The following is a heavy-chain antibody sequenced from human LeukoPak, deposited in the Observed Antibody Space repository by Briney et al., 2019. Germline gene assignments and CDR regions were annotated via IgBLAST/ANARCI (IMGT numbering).Heavy chain of an antibody. D-gene: IGHD6-6*01. CDR2: INPNSGGT. V-gene: IGHV1-2*02. J-gene: IGHJ6*04. CDR3: ARLSSNIAVRRGMDV. CDR1: GYTFTGYY. Sequence: GASVKVSCKASGYTFTGYYMHWVRQAPGQGIEWMGWINPNSGGTNYAQKFQGRVTMTRDTSINTVYMELSSLRSDDTAVYYCARLSSNIAVRRGMDVWGTGTTVTVSA.